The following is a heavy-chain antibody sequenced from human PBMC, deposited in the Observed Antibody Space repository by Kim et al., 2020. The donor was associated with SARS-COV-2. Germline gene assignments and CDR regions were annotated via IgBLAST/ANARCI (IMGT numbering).Heavy chain of an antibody. CDR1: GGTFSSYA. J-gene: IGHJ6*01. CDR3: ATFHGYGDYVPLATAEGMDV. CDR2: IIPIFGTA. D-gene: IGHD4-17*01. Sequence: SVKVSCKASGGTFSSYAISWVRQAPGQGLEWMGGIIPIFGTANYAQKFQGRVTITADESTSTAYMELSSLRSEDTAVYYCATFHGYGDYVPLATAEGMDVWGQGTTVTVSS. V-gene: IGHV1-69*13.